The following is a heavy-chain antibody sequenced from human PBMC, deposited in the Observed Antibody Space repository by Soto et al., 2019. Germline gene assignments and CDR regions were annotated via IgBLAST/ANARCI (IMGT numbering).Heavy chain of an antibody. V-gene: IGHV1-2*02. Sequence: QVQLVQSGAEVKKPGASVKVSCKASGYTFTGNYLHWVRLAPGQGLEWMALINPTSGGTNYAQKFQCRVTMTWDTSISTAYMELSSLRSDDTAIYYCARGYCSSIGCSHYFDYWGQGTLVTVSS. CDR2: INPTSGGT. D-gene: IGHD2-2*01. CDR3: ARGYCSSIGCSHYFDY. CDR1: GYTFTGNY. J-gene: IGHJ4*02.